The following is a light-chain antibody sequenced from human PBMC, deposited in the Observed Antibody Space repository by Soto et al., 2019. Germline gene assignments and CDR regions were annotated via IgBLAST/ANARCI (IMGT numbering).Light chain of an antibody. J-gene: IGLJ2*01. CDR3: AAWDDSLNGHVV. CDR2: SNN. CDR1: SSNIGSNT. Sequence: QSVLTQPPSASGTPGQRVTVSCSGSSSNIGSNTVNWYQQLPGTAPKLLIYSNNQRPSGVPDRFSVSKSGTSASLAISGLQSEDEAEYYCAAWDDSLNGHVVFGGGTKLTVL. V-gene: IGLV1-44*01.